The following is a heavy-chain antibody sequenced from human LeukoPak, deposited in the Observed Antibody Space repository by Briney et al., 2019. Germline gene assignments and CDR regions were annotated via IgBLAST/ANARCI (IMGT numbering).Heavy chain of an antibody. V-gene: IGHV3-30*03. CDR3: ARHFPLDEDYFDY. Sequence: GGSLRLSCAASGFTFSSCGMHWVRQAPGKGLEWVAVISYDGSNKYSADSVKGRFTISRDNSKNTLYLQLNSLRAEDTAVFYCARHFPLDEDYFDYWGQGTLVTVSS. J-gene: IGHJ4*02. CDR1: GFTFSSCG. D-gene: IGHD3-3*02. CDR2: ISYDGSNK.